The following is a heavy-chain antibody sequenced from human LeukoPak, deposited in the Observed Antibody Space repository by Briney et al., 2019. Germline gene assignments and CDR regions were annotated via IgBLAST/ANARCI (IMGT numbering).Heavy chain of an antibody. J-gene: IGHJ6*02. CDR3: ARDPARRWLRLESYYYYGMDV. V-gene: IGHV1-46*01. Sequence: ASVKVSCKASGYTFTSYYIHWVRQAPGQGLEWMGIINPRSSSTTYAQKFQGRVTMTRDTSTSTVYMEVRSLRSEDAAVYYCARDPARRWLRLESYYYYGMDVWGQGTTVTVSS. CDR2: INPRSSST. D-gene: IGHD5-12*01. CDR1: GYTFTSYY.